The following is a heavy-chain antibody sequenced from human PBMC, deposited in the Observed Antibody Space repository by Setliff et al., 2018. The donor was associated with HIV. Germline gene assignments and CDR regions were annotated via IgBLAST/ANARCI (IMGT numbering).Heavy chain of an antibody. CDR1: GFNFLAHW. Sequence: PGASLSLSCQCSGFNFLAHWIGWVRQVPEKGLEWMGIAYPGDSDTRYNPSFEGQVTVSADKTITTAYLQLTSLKASDTAMYFCARLPYYVSGGVFDHWGKGTLVTVSS. D-gene: IGHD3-10*01. V-gene: IGHV5-51*01. CDR3: ARLPYYVSGGVFDH. CDR2: AYPGDSDT. J-gene: IGHJ4*02.